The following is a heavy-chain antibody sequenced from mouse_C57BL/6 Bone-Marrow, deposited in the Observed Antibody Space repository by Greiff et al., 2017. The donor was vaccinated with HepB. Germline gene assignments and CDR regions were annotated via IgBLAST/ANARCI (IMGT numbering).Heavy chain of an antibody. J-gene: IGHJ1*03. CDR3: AREGSGDWYFDV. CDR2: ISYDGSN. Sequence: EVQLVESGPGLVKPSQSLSLTCSVTGYSITSGYYWNWIRQFPGNKLEWMGYISYDGSNNYNPSLKNRISITRDTSKNQFFLKLNSVTTEDTATYYCAREGSGDWYFDVWGTGTTVTVSS. CDR1: GYSITSGYY. V-gene: IGHV3-6*01.